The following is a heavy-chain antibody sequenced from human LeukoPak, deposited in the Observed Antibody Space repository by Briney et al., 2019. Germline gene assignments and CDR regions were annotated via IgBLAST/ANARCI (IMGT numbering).Heavy chain of an antibody. J-gene: IGHJ4*02. D-gene: IGHD6-13*01. V-gene: IGHV3-48*01. CDR1: GFSFSSYS. CDR3: ARNPSGYSSSGGLDY. CDR2: ITSSGGTI. Sequence: GGSLRLSCAASGFSFSSYSMNWVRQAPGKGLEWVSYITSSGGTIYYADSVQGRSTISRDNAKNSLYLQMDNLKGEDTAVYYCARNPSGYSSSGGLDYWGQGTLVTVSS.